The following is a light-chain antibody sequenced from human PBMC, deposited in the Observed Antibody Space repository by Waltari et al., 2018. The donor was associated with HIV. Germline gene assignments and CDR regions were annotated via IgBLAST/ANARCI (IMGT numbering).Light chain of an antibody. CDR2: KVS. CDR3: MQATYFPRT. V-gene: IGKV2-24*01. J-gene: IGKJ2*01. CDR1: HSLVHSNGDTY. Sequence: DAVMTQATLSSVVIVGQSASISCWSSHSLVHSNGDTYLSWLHQRPGQPPRPLLYKVSRRFSAVPDRISGSGAGTNFTLNISRVQPEDVGIYFCMQATYFPRTFGQGTNLQI.